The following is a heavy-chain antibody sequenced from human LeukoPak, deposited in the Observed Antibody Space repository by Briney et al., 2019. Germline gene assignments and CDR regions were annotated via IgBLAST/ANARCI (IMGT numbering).Heavy chain of an antibody. V-gene: IGHV4-59*01. CDR3: ARAGGGGYSSQPWYFDL. J-gene: IGHJ2*01. Sequence: SETLSLTCTVSGGSISSYYWSWIRQPPGKGLEWIGYIYYSGSTNYNPSLKSRVTISVDTSKNQFSLKLSSVTAADTAVYYCARAGGGGYSSQPWYFDLWGRGTLVTVSS. CDR2: IYYSGST. D-gene: IGHD6-19*01. CDR1: GGSISSYY.